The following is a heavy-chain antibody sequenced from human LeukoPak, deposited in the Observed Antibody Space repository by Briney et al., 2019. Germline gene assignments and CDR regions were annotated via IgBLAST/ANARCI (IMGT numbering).Heavy chain of an antibody. CDR1: GFTFRSFS. J-gene: IGHJ4*02. V-gene: IGHV3-21*01. CDR2: ISSSGRYT. Sequence: GGSLRLSCAASGFTFRSFSMNWVRQAPGKGLEWVSAISSSGRYTYYADSVKGRFTISRDNANNSLYLQMDSLRAEDTAVYYCAKDVRSDYFDYWGQGTLVTVSS. CDR3: AKDVRSDYFDY.